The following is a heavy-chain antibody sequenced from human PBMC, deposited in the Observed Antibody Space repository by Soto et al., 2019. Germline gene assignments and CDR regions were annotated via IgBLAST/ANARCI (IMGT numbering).Heavy chain of an antibody. V-gene: IGHV4-59*05. J-gene: IGHJ6*03. CDR2: IYYSGST. CDR3: ARLNQELLGEYYYYYMDV. CDR1: GGSISSYY. Sequence: SETLSLTCTVSGGSISSYYWSWIRQPPGKGLEWIGSIYYSGSTYYNPSLKSRVTISVDTSKNQFSLKLSSVTAADTAVYYCARLNQELLGEYYYYYMDVWGKGTTVTVSS. D-gene: IGHD1-7*01.